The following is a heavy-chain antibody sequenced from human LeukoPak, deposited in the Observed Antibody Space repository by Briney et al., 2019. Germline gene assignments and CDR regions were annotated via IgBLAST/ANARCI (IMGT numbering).Heavy chain of an antibody. CDR1: GFTFDDYA. J-gene: IGHJ4*02. V-gene: IGHV3-9*01. CDR2: ISWNSGSI. Sequence: QPGRSLRLSCAASGFTFDDYAMHWVRQAPGKGLEWVSGISWNSGSIGYADSVKGRFTISRDNAKNTLYLQMNSLRAEDTAVYYCASSYSSGTYDYWGQGTLVTVSS. D-gene: IGHD6-19*01. CDR3: ASSYSSGTYDY.